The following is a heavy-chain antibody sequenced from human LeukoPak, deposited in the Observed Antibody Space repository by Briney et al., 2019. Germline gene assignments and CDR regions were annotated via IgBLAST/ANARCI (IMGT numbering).Heavy chain of an antibody. Sequence: KASETLSLTCTVSGGSISSYYWSWIRQPPGKGLEWIGYIYYSGSTNYNPSLKSRFTISVDTSKNQFSLKLSSVTAADTAVYYCARVYQDIVVVPAATKQKNYYYYYMDVWGKGTTVTVSS. CDR2: IYYSGST. CDR1: GGSISSYY. CDR3: ARVYQDIVVVPAATKQKNYYYYYMDV. D-gene: IGHD2-2*01. J-gene: IGHJ6*03. V-gene: IGHV4-59*01.